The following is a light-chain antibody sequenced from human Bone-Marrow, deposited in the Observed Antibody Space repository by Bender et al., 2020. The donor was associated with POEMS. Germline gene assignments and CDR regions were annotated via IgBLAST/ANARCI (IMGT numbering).Light chain of an antibody. V-gene: IGLV2-11*01. CDR2: DVD. CDR1: SSDVGGYDS. J-gene: IGLJ3*02. CDR3: CSYGGTSFWV. Sequence: HSALTQPASVSGSPGQTITISCSGSSSDVGGYDSVYWYQQLPGKAPKLMIYDVDCRPSGVPDRFSGSKSGNTASLTVSGLQAEDEADYFCCSYGGTSFWVFGGGTKVTVL.